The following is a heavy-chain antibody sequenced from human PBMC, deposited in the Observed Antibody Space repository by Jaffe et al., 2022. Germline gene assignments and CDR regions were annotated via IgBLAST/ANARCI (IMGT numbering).Heavy chain of an antibody. CDR3: ARDHFPLERGNDYGDLYDY. CDR1: GGTFSSYA. V-gene: IGHV1-69*01. Sequence: QVQLVQSGAEVKKPGSSVKVSCKASGGTFSSYAISWVRQAPGQGLEWMGGIIPIFGTANYAQKFQGRVTITADESTSTAYMELSSLRSEDTAVYYCARDHFPLERGNDYGDLYDYWGQGTLVTVSS. CDR2: IIPIFGTA. D-gene: IGHD4-17*01. J-gene: IGHJ4*02.